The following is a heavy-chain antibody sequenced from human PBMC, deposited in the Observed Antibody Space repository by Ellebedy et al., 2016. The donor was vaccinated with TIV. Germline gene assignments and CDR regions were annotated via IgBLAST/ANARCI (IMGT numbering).Heavy chain of an antibody. CDR1: GFIFSTFA. CDR2: ISSSSSTI. Sequence: GESLKISXAASGFIFSTFAMTWVRQAPGKGLEWVSYISSSSSTIYYADSVKGRFTISRDNAKNSLYLQMNSLRAADTAVYYCAREGSGGWFTNYYYYYMDVWGKGTTVTVSS. J-gene: IGHJ6*03. D-gene: IGHD6-19*01. V-gene: IGHV3-48*04. CDR3: AREGSGGWFTNYYYYYMDV.